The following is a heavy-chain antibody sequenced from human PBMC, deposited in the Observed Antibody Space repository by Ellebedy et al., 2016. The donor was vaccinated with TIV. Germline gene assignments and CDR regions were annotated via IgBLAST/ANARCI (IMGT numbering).Heavy chain of an antibody. Sequence: MPSETLSLTCTVSGGSTSNSDYYWNWIRQPPGKGLEWIGSIYYSGSAYYNPSLKSLVTVSVDTSKNQFSLNLSSVTAADTAVYYCARDPALPRGRFDTWGQGTLVTVSS. J-gene: IGHJ5*02. CDR1: GGSTSNSDYY. CDR3: ARDPALPRGRFDT. CDR2: IYYSGSA. V-gene: IGHV4-39*07.